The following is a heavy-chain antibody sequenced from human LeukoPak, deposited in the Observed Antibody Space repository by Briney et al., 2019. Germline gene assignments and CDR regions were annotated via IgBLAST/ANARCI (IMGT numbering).Heavy chain of an antibody. J-gene: IGHJ4*02. Sequence: GGSLRLSCAASGFTFSSYAMSWVRQAPGKGLEWVSAISGSGGSTYYADSVKGRFTISRDNSKNTLYLQMNSLRAEDTAVYYCAKSQYDFWSGYSDYWGQGTLVTVSS. V-gene: IGHV3-23*01. D-gene: IGHD3-3*01. CDR3: AKSQYDFWSGYSDY. CDR2: ISGSGGST. CDR1: GFTFSSYA.